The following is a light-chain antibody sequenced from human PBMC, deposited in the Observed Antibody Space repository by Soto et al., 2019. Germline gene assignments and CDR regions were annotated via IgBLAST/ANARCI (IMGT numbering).Light chain of an antibody. J-gene: IGLJ1*01. Sequence: QSVLTQPRSVSGSPGQSVTISCTGTSSDIGGYNYVSWYQQYPGKAPKLIIYDVSKRPSGVPDRFSGSKSGNTASLTISGLQAADDADYYCCSYAGRYTFYVFGTGTKLTVL. CDR1: SSDIGGYNY. CDR3: CSYAGRYTFYV. CDR2: DVS. V-gene: IGLV2-11*01.